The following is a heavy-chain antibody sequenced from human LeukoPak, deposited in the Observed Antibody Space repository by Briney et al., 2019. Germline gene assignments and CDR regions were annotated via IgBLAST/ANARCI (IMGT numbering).Heavy chain of an antibody. V-gene: IGHV1-2*02. CDR2: ISPIDGGT. CDR3: AVSIQAAAIPAFDL. CDR1: GYTITVHN. Sequence: GALVKVSCKGSGYTITVHNMHWMRQAPGQALEWMGWISPIDGGTNYAQNFQGRVTLTRDTSLNTVYMEVSSLRSDDTARYYCAVSIQAAAIPAFDLWGQGPLVTVSS. J-gene: IGHJ4*02. D-gene: IGHD6-25*01.